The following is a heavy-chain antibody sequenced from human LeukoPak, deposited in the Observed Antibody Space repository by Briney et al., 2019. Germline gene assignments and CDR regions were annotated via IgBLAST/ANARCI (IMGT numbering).Heavy chain of an antibody. V-gene: IGHV1-69*13. Sequence: SVNVSCTASGGTFSSYAISWVRQAPGQGLEWMGGIIPIFGTANYAQKFQGRVTITADESTSTAYMELSSLRSEDTAVYYCATLLYYYDSSGYYRGGHWYFDLWGRGTLVTVSS. J-gene: IGHJ2*01. CDR1: GGTFSSYA. CDR3: ATLLYYYDSSGYYRGGHWYFDL. CDR2: IIPIFGTA. D-gene: IGHD3-22*01.